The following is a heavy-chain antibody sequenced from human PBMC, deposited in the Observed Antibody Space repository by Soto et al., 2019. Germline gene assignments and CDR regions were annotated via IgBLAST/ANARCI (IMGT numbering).Heavy chain of an antibody. CDR1: GGSVSSSSYY. CDR2: VYYSGST. CDR3: ARDLPRNYYYGSGNPLNYYYYMDV. J-gene: IGHJ6*03. Sequence: PSETLSLTCTVSGGSVSSSSYYWGWVRQPPGKGLEWIGSVYYSGSTNYNPPLKSRVTISVDTSKNQFSLKLSSVTAADTAVYYCARDLPRNYYYGSGNPLNYYYYMDVWGKGTTVTVSS. D-gene: IGHD3-10*01. V-gene: IGHV4-39*07.